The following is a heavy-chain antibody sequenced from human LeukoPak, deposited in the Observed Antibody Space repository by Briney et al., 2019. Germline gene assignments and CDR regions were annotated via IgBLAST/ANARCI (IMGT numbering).Heavy chain of an antibody. V-gene: IGHV4-59*01. D-gene: IGHD5-12*01. CDR1: GGSISSYY. CDR2: MYYSGNT. Sequence: SETLSLTCTVSGGSISSYYWSWIRQPPGKGREWIGYMYYSGNTKYNPSLKSRVTISGDTSKKQFSLKLSSVTAADTAVYYCARGYSGYDPTYFDYWGQGTLVTVSS. CDR3: ARGYSGYDPTYFDY. J-gene: IGHJ4*02.